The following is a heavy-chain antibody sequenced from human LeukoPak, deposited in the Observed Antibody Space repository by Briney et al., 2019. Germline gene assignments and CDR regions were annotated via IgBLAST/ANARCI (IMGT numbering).Heavy chain of an antibody. CDR1: GGSISSGGYY. J-gene: IGHJ4*02. Sequence: SETLSLTCTVSGGSISSGGYYWSWIRQHPGKGLECIGYIYYSGSTYYNPSLKSRVTISVDTSKNQFSLKLSSVTAADTAVYCCATSSGWLFDYWGQGTLVTVSS. D-gene: IGHD6-19*01. CDR2: IYYSGST. V-gene: IGHV4-31*03. CDR3: ATSSGWLFDY.